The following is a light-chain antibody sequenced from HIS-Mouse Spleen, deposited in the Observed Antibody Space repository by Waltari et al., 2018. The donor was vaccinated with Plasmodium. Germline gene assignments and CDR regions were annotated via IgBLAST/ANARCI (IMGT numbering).Light chain of an antibody. CDR3: QQYNNWSFT. CDR1: QSVSSN. V-gene: IGKV3-15*01. J-gene: IGKJ3*01. CDR2: GAS. Sequence: EIVMTQSPATLSVSPGERATLSCRASQSVSSNLAWYQQKHGQATRLLIYGASTRATGIPARFSGSGSGTEFTLTISSLQSEDFAVYYCQQYNNWSFTFGPGTKVDIK.